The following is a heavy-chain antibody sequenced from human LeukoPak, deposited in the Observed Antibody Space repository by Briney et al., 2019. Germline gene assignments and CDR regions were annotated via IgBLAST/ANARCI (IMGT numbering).Heavy chain of an antibody. CDR1: GYSINNYW. CDR2: IYPADSDI. CDR3: ARQEYCSGGSCYTWFDP. J-gene: IGHJ5*02. V-gene: IGHV5-51*01. D-gene: IGHD2-15*01. Sequence: GESLKISCKGSGYSINNYWIGWVRQMPGKGLEWMGIIYPADSDIRYSPSFQGQVTISADKSISTAYLQWSSLKASDTAMYYCARQEYCSGGSCYTWFDPWGQGTLVTVAS.